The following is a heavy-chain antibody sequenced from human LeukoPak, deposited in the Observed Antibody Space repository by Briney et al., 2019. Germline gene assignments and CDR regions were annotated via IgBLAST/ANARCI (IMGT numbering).Heavy chain of an antibody. J-gene: IGHJ4*02. CDR1: GYTFTSYG. V-gene: IGHV1-18*01. CDR2: ISAYNGNT. Sequence: ASVKVSCKASGYTFTSYGISWVRQAPGQGLEWMGWISAYNGNTNYAQKLQGRVTMTTDTSTSTAYVELRSLRSDDTAVYYCARAGYSSSSYHIFDYWGQGTLVTVSS. D-gene: IGHD6-6*01. CDR3: ARAGYSSSSYHIFDY.